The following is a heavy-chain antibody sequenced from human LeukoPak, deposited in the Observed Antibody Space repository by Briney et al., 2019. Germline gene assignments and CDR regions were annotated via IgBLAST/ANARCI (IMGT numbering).Heavy chain of an antibody. Sequence: PGRSLRLSCKASGFTLGDFAISWVRQAPGKGLEWVGFIRSKAFGGTTEYAASVKGRFTISRDDSKSIAYLQMTSVKTKDTAMSYRTTARGAAGIILGRWFDPWGQGTLVTASS. CDR3: TTARGAAGIILGRWFDP. V-gene: IGHV3-49*04. CDR1: GFTLGDFA. D-gene: IGHD6-13*01. CDR2: IRSKAFGGTT. J-gene: IGHJ5*02.